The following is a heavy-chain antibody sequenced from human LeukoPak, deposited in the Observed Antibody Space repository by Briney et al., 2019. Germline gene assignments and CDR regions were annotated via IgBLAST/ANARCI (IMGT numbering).Heavy chain of an antibody. CDR3: ARGDGVYVLGFQH. Sequence: ASVKVSCKASGYTFTDYYIHWVRQAPGHGLEWMGWIDPSSGSTNYAQRFQGWVTMTRDTSISTAYMELSRLTSDDTAVYFCARGDGVYVLGFQHWGQGTLVTVSS. CDR2: IDPSSGST. D-gene: IGHD5/OR15-5a*01. CDR1: GYTFTDYY. V-gene: IGHV1-2*04. J-gene: IGHJ1*01.